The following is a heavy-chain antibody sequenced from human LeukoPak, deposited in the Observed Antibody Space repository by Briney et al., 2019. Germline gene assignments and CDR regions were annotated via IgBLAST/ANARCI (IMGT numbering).Heavy chain of an antibody. D-gene: IGHD5-24*01. Sequence: GGSLRLSCAASGFTFSSAWMSWVRQAPGKGLEWVANVNRDGSGKYYVDSVKGRFTISKDNAKNSLYLQMNSLRAEDTAVYYCTSANYGPAYWGQGTLVTVSS. J-gene: IGHJ4*02. CDR3: TSANYGPAY. CDR1: GFTFSSAW. CDR2: VNRDGSGK. V-gene: IGHV3-7*01.